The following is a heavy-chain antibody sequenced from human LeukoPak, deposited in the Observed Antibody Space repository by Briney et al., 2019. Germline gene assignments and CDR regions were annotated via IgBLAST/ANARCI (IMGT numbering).Heavy chain of an antibody. CDR2: IDPSDSYT. D-gene: IGHD3-10*01. V-gene: IGHV5-10-1*01. CDR1: EYSFTSYW. CDR3: ARARGDHYSFDY. Sequence: GESLKISCKGYEYSFTSYWIIWVRQLPGKGLGWMGRIDPSDSYTNYSPSLQGHVTISADKSISGAYLQWSNLKASDTAMYSCARARGDHYSFDYWGQGTLVTVSS. J-gene: IGHJ4*02.